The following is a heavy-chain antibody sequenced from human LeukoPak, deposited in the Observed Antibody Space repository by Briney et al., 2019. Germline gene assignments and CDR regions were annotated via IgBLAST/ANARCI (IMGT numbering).Heavy chain of an antibody. CDR2: IYHSGST. D-gene: IGHD2-15*01. J-gene: IGHJ3*02. V-gene: IGHV4-38-2*01. Sequence: SETLSLTCAVSGYSISSGYYWGWIRQPPGKGLEWIGSIYHSGSTYYNPSLKSRVTISVDTSKNQFSLKLSSVTAADTAVYYCARSYCSGGSCCPHDAFDIWGQGTMVTVSS. CDR3: ARSYCSGGSCCPHDAFDI. CDR1: GYSISSGYY.